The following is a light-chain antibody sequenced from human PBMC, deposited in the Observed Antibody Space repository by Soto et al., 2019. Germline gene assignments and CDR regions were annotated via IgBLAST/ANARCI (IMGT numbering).Light chain of an antibody. V-gene: IGKV3-20*01. CDR3: EQYGSSPRT. CDR2: GVS. CDR1: QSVSSIY. Sequence: GTLSLSPGERATLSCRASQSVSSIYFAWYQQKRGQAPRLLIYGVSSRATGIPDRSSGSGSGTDFTLTISRLEPEDSAVYYCEQYGSSPRTFGQGTKVDIK. J-gene: IGKJ1*01.